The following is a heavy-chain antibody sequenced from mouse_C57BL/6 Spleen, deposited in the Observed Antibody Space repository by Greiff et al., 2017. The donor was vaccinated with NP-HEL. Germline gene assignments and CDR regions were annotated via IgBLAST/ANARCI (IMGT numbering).Heavy chain of an antibody. CDR3: ARFITTVVATRYFYV. J-gene: IGHJ1*03. D-gene: IGHD1-1*01. Sequence: VQLQQPGAELVKPGASVKLSCKASGYTFTSYWMHWVKQRPGQGLEWIGMIHPNSGSTNYNEKFKSKATLTVDKSSSTAYMQLSSLTSEDSAVYYCARFITTVVATRYFYVWGTGTTVTVSS. CDR1: GYTFTSYW. CDR2: IHPNSGST. V-gene: IGHV1-64*01.